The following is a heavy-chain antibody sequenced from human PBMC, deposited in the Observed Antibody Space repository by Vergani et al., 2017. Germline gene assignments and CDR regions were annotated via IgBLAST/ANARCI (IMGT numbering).Heavy chain of an antibody. J-gene: IGHJ4*02. CDR3: ARDASNYDILTGYYLVDY. Sequence: QVQLVQSGAEVKKPGASVKVSCKASGYTFTSYGISWVRQAPGQGLEWMGWISAYNGNTNYAQKLQGRVTMTTDTSTSTASMELRSLRSDDTAVYYCARDASNYDILTGYYLVDYWGQGTLVTVSS. CDR2: ISAYNGNT. D-gene: IGHD3-9*01. V-gene: IGHV1-18*01. CDR1: GYTFTSYG.